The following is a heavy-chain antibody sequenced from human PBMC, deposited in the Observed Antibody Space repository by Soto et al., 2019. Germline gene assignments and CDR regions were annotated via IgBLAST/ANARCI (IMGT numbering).Heavy chain of an antibody. Sequence: EGRLVESGGGLVQPGGSLRLSCTASGFTFSDHYMDWVRQASGKGLEWVGRIRNKANSYTTEYAASVKDRFTISRDDSKNSLYLQMNSLKTEDTAMYYCTSSNAPAGQYYFASWGQGTLVTVSS. J-gene: IGHJ4*02. V-gene: IGHV3-72*01. CDR3: TSSNAPAGQYYFAS. D-gene: IGHD6-13*01. CDR2: IRNKANSYTT. CDR1: GFTFSDHY.